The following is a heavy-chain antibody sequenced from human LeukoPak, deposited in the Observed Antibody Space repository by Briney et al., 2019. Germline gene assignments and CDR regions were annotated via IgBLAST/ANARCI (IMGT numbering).Heavy chain of an antibody. CDR1: GYTFTGYY. Sequence: GASVKVSCKASGYTFTGYYMHWVRQAPGQGLEWMGWINPNSGGTNYAQKFQGRVTMTRDTSISTAYMELSRLRSDDTAVYYCARHGLYGGYSYGPWGQRTLVTVSS. V-gene: IGHV1-2*02. CDR2: INPNSGGT. D-gene: IGHD5-18*01. CDR3: ARHGLYGGYSYGP. J-gene: IGHJ5*02.